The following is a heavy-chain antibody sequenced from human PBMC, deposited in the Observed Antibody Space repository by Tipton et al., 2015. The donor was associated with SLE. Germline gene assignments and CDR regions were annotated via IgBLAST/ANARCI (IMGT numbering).Heavy chain of an antibody. CDR2: ISSSAQST. CDR3: AKGKTEETAMVGDN. V-gene: IGHV3-23*01. J-gene: IGHJ4*02. Sequence: GSLRLSCAASGFTFSNYAMSWVRQAPGKGLETVSRISSSAQSTDYADSVKGRFTISRDNSKNTLYLQMNNLRAEDTAVYFCAKGKTEETAMVGDNWGQGTLVTVSS. D-gene: IGHD5-18*01. CDR1: GFTFSNYA.